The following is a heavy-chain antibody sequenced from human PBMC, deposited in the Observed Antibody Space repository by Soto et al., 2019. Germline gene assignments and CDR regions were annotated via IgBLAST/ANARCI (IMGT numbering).Heavy chain of an antibody. CDR2: TNPRENT. CDR1: GGSFSAYY. J-gene: IGHJ5*02. Sequence: PSETLALTCAVYGGSFSAYYWSWIRQPPGKGLEWIGETNPRENTNYSPSLKSRVTISVDTSKNQFSLKLSSVTAADTAVYYCARGPPYYYGSGPNWFDPWGQGTLVTVSS. V-gene: IGHV4-34*01. CDR3: ARGPPYYYGSGPNWFDP. D-gene: IGHD3-10*01.